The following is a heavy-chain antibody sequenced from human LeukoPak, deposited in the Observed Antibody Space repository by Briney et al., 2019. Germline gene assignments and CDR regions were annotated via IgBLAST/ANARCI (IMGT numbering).Heavy chain of an antibody. CDR1: GYSISSGYY. J-gene: IGHJ4*02. CDR2: IYHSGST. D-gene: IGHD3-3*01. CDR3: ARDPVLNYDFWSGYYTPFDY. V-gene: IGHV4-38-2*02. Sequence: SETLSLTCTVSGYSISSGYYWGWIRQPPGKGLEWIGSIYHSGSTYYNPSLKSRVTISVDTSKNQFSLKLSSVTAADTAVYYCARDPVLNYDFWSGYYTPFDYWGQGTLVTVSS.